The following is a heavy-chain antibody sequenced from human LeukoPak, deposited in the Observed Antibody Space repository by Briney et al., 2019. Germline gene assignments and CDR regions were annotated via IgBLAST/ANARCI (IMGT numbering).Heavy chain of an antibody. CDR2: ISYDGNNK. V-gene: IGHV3-30*18. CDR3: AKAEGYDILTGLDY. CDR1: GFTFNTYG. J-gene: IGHJ4*02. Sequence: PGGSLRLSCAASGFTFNTYGMHWVRQAPGKGLEWVAVISYDGNNKYYADSVKGRFTISRDSSKNTLHLQMNSLRTEDTAVYYCAKAEGYDILTGLDYWGQGTLVTVSS. D-gene: IGHD3-9*01.